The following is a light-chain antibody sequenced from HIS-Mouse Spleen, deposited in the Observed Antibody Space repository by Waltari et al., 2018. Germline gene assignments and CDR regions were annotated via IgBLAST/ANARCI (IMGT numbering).Light chain of an antibody. V-gene: IGLV2-8*01. CDR2: EVS. Sequence: QSALTQPPSASGSPGQSVTISCTGTSSDVGGYNYVSWYQQHPGKAPKLMIYEVSTRPSGFPDRFSGSKSGNTASLTISGLQAEDEADYYCCSYAGSYPGVFGTGTKVTVL. J-gene: IGLJ1*01. CDR1: SSDVGGYNY. CDR3: CSYAGSYPGV.